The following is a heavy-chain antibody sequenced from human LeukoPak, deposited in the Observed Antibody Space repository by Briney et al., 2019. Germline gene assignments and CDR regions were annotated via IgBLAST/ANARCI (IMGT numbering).Heavy chain of an antibody. V-gene: IGHV4-59*01. Sequence: SETLSLTCTVSGGSISSYYWSWIRQPPGKGLEWIGYIYYSGSTNYNPSLKSRVTISVDTSKNQFSLKLSSVTAADTAVYYYARGSPTGTYYYDSSGYLLDYWGQGTLVTVSS. CDR2: IYYSGST. CDR3: ARGSPTGTYYYDSSGYLLDY. D-gene: IGHD3-22*01. J-gene: IGHJ4*02. CDR1: GGSISSYY.